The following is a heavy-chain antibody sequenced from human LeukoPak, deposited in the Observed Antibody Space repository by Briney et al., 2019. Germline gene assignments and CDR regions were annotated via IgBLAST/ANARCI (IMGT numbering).Heavy chain of an antibody. CDR1: GGSISSSSYF. CDR2: IYSSGST. J-gene: IGHJ4*02. D-gene: IGHD4-23*01. CDR3: ARRGSTVVTLYYFDY. V-gene: IGHV4-39*01. Sequence: SETLSLTCTVSGGSISSSSYFWGWIRQPPGKGLEWIGSIYSSGSTYYNPSLKSRVTISVDTSKNQFSLKLSSVTAADTAVYYCARRGSTVVTLYYFDYWGQGSLVTVSS.